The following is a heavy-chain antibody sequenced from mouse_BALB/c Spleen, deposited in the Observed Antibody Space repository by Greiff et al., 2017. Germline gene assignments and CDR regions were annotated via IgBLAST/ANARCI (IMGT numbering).Heavy chain of an antibody. D-gene: IGHD2-4*01. J-gene: IGHJ2*01. V-gene: IGHV5-6-4*01. Sequence: VQLKESGGGLVKPGGSLKLSCAASGFTFSSYTMSWVRQTPEKRLEWVATISSGGSYTYYPDSVKGRFTISRDNAKNTLYLQMSSLKSEDTAMYYCTREGMITFDYWGQGTTLTVSS. CDR1: GFTFSSYT. CDR3: TREGMITFDY. CDR2: ISSGGSYT.